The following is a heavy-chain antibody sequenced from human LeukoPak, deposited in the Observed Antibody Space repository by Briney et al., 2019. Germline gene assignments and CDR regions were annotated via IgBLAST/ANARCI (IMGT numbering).Heavy chain of an antibody. V-gene: IGHV3-15*01. CDR2: IKSKNDGGTT. Sequence: GGSLRLSCAASGFTFSNAWMSWVRQAPGKGLEWVGRIKSKNDGGTTDYAAPVKGRFTISRDDSKNTLYLQMNSLKTEDTAVYYCTTDSTPIDWGQGTLVTVSS. J-gene: IGHJ4*02. CDR1: GFTFSNAW. CDR3: TTDSTPID.